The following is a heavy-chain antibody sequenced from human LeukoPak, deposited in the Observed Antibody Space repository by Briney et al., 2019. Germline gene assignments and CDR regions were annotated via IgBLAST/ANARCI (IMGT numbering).Heavy chain of an antibody. Sequence: ASVKVSCKASGGTFSSYAISWVRQAPGQGLEWMGGIIPIFGTANYAQKFQGRVTITTDESTSTAFMELSSLRSEDTAVYYCARGPDPTYYYYMDVWGKGTTVTVSS. V-gene: IGHV1-69*05. D-gene: IGHD1-14*01. CDR3: ARGPDPTYYYYMDV. CDR1: GGTFSSYA. CDR2: IIPIFGTA. J-gene: IGHJ6*03.